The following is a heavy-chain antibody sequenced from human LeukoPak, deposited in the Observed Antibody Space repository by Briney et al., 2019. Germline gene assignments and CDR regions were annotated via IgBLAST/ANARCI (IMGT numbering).Heavy chain of an antibody. J-gene: IGHJ3*02. CDR2: ISDTDDST. Sequence: GSLRLSCAASGLTFSSYAMNWVRQAPGKGLEWVSSISDTDDSTYDADSVKGRFTISRDNAKNSLYLQMNSLRAEDTAVYYCARRRRWELLRNAFDIWGQGTMVTVSS. V-gene: IGHV3-23*01. D-gene: IGHD1-26*01. CDR1: GLTFSSYA. CDR3: ARRRRWELLRNAFDI.